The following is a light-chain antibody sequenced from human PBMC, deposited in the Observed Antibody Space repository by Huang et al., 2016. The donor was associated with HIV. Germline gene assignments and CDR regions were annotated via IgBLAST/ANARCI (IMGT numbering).Light chain of an antibody. CDR2: DAS. Sequence: DIQMTQSPSSLSASVGDRVTITCQASKDISNYLNWYQQKPGKAPKLLIYDASNFETGVPSRFSGSGSETYFTFTISSLQPEDTATYYCQQYDNVAYTFGQGTKLEIK. CDR1: KDISNY. V-gene: IGKV1-33*01. CDR3: QQYDNVAYT. J-gene: IGKJ2*01.